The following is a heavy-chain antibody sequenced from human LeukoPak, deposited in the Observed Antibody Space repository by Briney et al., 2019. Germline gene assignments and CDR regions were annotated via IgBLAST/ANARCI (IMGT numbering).Heavy chain of an antibody. Sequence: SVKVSCKASGGTFSSYAISWVRQAPGQGLEWMGGIIPIFGTANYAQKFQGRVTITTDESTSTAYMELSSLRSEDTAVYYCARDSSLGYYGSGSHPGYYYYYMDVWGKGTTVTVSS. J-gene: IGHJ6*03. CDR3: ARDSSLGYYGSGSHPGYYYYYMDV. CDR1: GGTFSSYA. CDR2: IIPIFGTA. D-gene: IGHD3-10*01. V-gene: IGHV1-69*05.